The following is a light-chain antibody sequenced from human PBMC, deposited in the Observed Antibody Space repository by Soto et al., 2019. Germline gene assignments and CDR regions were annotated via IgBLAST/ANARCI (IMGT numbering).Light chain of an antibody. V-gene: IGKV1-33*01. J-gene: IGKJ5*01. CDR1: QDINIY. CDR3: QQYDILPIT. Sequence: DIQMTQSPSSLFASVGDRVNITCQATQDINIYLNWYQQKPGKAPNLLIYDASNLEIGVPSRFSGSGSGTHFTFTISSLQTEDIGTYYCQQYDILPITFGRGTRLEI. CDR2: DAS.